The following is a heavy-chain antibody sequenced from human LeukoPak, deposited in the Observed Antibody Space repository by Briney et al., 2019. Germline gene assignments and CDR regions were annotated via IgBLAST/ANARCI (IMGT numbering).Heavy chain of an antibody. CDR3: AKSYGDYEAMSYFDY. D-gene: IGHD4-17*01. CDR1: GFTFSSYA. J-gene: IGHJ4*02. Sequence: GGSLRLSCAASGFTFSSYAMSWVRQAPGKGLEWVSAISGSGGSTYYADSVKGRFTISRDNSKNTLYLRMNSLRAEDTAVYYCAKSYGDYEAMSYFDYWGQGTLVTVSS. V-gene: IGHV3-23*01. CDR2: ISGSGGST.